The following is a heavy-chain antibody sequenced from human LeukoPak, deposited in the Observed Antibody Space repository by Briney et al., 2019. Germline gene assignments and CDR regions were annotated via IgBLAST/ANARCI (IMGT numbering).Heavy chain of an antibody. Sequence: GGSLRLSCAASGFTFSSYSMNWVRQAPGKGLEWVSYISSSSTIYYADSVKGRFTISRDNAKNSLYLQMNSLRAEDTAVYYCARGGGGYCSSTSCFDYWGQGTLVTVSS. CDR3: ARGGGGYCSSTSCFDY. V-gene: IGHV3-48*01. J-gene: IGHJ4*02. CDR1: GFTFSSYS. CDR2: ISSSSTI. D-gene: IGHD2-2*01.